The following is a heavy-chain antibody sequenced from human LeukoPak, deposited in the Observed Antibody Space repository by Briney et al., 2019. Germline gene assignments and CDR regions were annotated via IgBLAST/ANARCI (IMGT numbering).Heavy chain of an antibody. CDR2: MDPNSGNT. V-gene: IGHV1-8*03. Sequence: ASVKVSCKASGYTFTSYDINWVRQATGQGLEWMGWMDPNSGNTGYAQKFQGRVTITRNTSISTAYMELSSLRSEDTAVYYCARGIRFDFWSGYSSYYYYMDVWGKGTTVTVSS. J-gene: IGHJ6*03. D-gene: IGHD3-3*01. CDR1: GYTFTSYD. CDR3: ARGIRFDFWSGYSSYYYYMDV.